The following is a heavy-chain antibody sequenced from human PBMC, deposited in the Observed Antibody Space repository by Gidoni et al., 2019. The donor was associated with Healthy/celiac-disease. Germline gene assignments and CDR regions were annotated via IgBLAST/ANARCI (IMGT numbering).Heavy chain of an antibody. CDR2: INPNSGGT. CDR1: VYTFTGYY. D-gene: IGHD6-6*01. Sequence: QVQLVQSGAEVKKPGASVKVSCKASVYTFTGYYMHVVRQAPGQGLEWMGWINPNSGGTNYAHKCQGRVTMTRDTSISTAYMELSRLRSDDTAVYYCARVKYSSPNYYYYGMDVWGQGTTVTVSS. V-gene: IGHV1-2*07. J-gene: IGHJ6*02. CDR3: ARVKYSSPNYYYYGMDV.